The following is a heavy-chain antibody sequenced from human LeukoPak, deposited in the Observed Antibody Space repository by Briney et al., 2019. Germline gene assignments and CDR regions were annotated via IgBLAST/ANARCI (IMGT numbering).Heavy chain of an antibody. Sequence: PEGSLRLSCAASGFTFSNYAMSWVRQAPGKGLEWVANIKQRGSEKSYVDSVKGRFSISRDNTKNSVFLQMNSLRAEDTAVYYCARVGIDYLASYHFDHWGRGTLVTVSS. CDR3: ARVGIDYLASYHFDH. CDR2: IKQRGSEK. J-gene: IGHJ4*02. CDR1: GFTFSNYA. V-gene: IGHV3-7*01. D-gene: IGHD2/OR15-2a*01.